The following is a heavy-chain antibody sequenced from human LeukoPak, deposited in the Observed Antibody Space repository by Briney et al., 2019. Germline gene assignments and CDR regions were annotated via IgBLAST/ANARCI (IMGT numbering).Heavy chain of an antibody. D-gene: IGHD2-15*01. CDR3: ARPYCSGGSCYFHDAFDI. CDR2: IYPGDSDT. Sequence: PGESLKISCKGSGYSFTSYWIGWVRQMPGKGLEWTGIIYPGDSDTRYSPSFQGQVTISADKSISTAYLQWSSLKASDTAMYYCARPYCSGGSCYFHDAFDIWGQGTMVTVSS. V-gene: IGHV5-51*01. J-gene: IGHJ3*02. CDR1: GYSFTSYW.